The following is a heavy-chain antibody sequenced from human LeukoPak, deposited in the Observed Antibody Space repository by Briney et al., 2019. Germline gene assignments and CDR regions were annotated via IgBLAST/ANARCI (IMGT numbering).Heavy chain of an antibody. CDR3: ARDGVVVVAATYDGLDV. J-gene: IGHJ6*02. CDR2: ISGSGGST. Sequence: PGGSLRLSCAASGFTFSSYAMSWVRQAPGKGLEWVSAISGSGGSTYYADSVKGRFTISRDNAKNSLYLQMNSLRAEDTAVYYCARDGVVVVAATYDGLDVWGQGTTVTVSS. V-gene: IGHV3-23*01. D-gene: IGHD2-15*01. CDR1: GFTFSSYA.